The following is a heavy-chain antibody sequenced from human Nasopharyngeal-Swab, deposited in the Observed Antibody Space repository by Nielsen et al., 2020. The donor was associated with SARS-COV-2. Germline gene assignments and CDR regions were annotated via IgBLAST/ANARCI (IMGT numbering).Heavy chain of an antibody. Sequence: GGSLRLSCAASGFTFSSYDMYWVRQATGKGLEWVSAIGTAGDTYYPGSVKGRFTISRENAKNSLYLQMNSLRAEDTAVYYCASGTVTLLHYWGQGTLVTVSS. CDR2: IGTAGDT. CDR3: ASGTVTLLHY. V-gene: IGHV3-13*01. CDR1: GFTFSSYD. J-gene: IGHJ4*02. D-gene: IGHD4-23*01.